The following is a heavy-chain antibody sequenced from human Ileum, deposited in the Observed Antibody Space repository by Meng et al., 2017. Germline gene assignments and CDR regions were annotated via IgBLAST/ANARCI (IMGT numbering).Heavy chain of an antibody. CDR1: GYTFTTFG. D-gene: IGHD6-19*01. CDR2: IDPGNGNR. V-gene: IGHV1-18*01. J-gene: IGHJ4*02. Sequence: QVQLVQSGIEVKKPGASVQVSCKPSGYTFTTFGISWVRQALGQGLEWMGWIDPGNGNRNFAQKFQDRITLTTDTTTTTAYMELRSLRSDDTAIFYCARDRQWVFDYWGQGTLVTVSS. CDR3: ARDRQWVFDY.